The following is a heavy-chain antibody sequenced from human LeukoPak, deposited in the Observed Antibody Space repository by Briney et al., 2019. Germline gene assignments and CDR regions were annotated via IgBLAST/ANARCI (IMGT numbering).Heavy chain of an antibody. Sequence: AXXKVSCKASGYTFTSYYMHWVRQAPGQGLEWMGIINPSGGSTSYAQKFQGRVTMTRDTSTSTVYMELSSLRSEDTAVYYCAREIVVVVTRQTWFDPWGQGTLVTVSS. CDR3: AREIVVVVTRQTWFDP. V-gene: IGHV1-46*01. D-gene: IGHD2-15*01. CDR2: INPSGGST. J-gene: IGHJ5*02. CDR1: GYTFTSYY.